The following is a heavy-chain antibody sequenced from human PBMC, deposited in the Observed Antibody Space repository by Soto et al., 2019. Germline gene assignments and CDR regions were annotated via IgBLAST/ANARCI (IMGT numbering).Heavy chain of an antibody. CDR2: ILYRGDT. Sequence: PXETLSLACSVDSCSISSNSWLWGWIRQPRGKGLEWIGAILYRGDTYYSESLKSRVTMSVDTAKNQFSLKLNSVTAADTAVYYCARQGRNTKIVILRHYATDFWGQGSAVTVSS. CDR1: SCSISSNSWL. CDR3: ARQGRNTKIVILRHYATDF. J-gene: IGHJ6*02. D-gene: IGHD3-22*01. V-gene: IGHV4-39*01.